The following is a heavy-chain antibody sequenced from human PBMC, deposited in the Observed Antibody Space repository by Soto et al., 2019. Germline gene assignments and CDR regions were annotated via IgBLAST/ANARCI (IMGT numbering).Heavy chain of an antibody. V-gene: IGHV1-69*06. D-gene: IGHD3-10*01. Sequence: SVKVSCKASGGTFSSYAISWVRQAPGQGLEWMGGIIPIFGTANYAQKFQGRVTITADKSTSTAYMELSSLRSEDTPVYYCARGRDFGNWLDPWGQGTLVTVSS. CDR3: ARGRDFGNWLDP. CDR2: IIPIFGTA. CDR1: GGTFSSYA. J-gene: IGHJ5*02.